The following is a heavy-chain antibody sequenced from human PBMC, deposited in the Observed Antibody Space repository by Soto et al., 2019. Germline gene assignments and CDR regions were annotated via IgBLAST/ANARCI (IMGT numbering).Heavy chain of an antibody. V-gene: IGHV3-53*01. Sequence: GGSLRLSCAASGFTVSSNYMSWVRQAPGKGLEWVSVIYGGGSTYYADSVKGRFTISRDNSKNTLYLQMNSLRAEDTAVYYCAREPYYDILTGYQPHYFDYWGQGTLVTVSS. D-gene: IGHD3-9*01. CDR2: IYGGGST. CDR3: AREPYYDILTGYQPHYFDY. CDR1: GFTVSSNY. J-gene: IGHJ4*02.